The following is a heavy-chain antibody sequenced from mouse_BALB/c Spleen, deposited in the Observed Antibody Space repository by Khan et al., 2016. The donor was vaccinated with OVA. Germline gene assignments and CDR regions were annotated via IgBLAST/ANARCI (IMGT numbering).Heavy chain of an antibody. CDR2: VNPNTDNI. V-gene: IGHV1-26*01. J-gene: IGHJ3*01. D-gene: IGHD2-14*01. Sequence: EVQLQQSGPDLAKPGASVKLSCKASGYSFTLYYMSWVKQSHGKSLEWIGRVNPNTDNINYNQEFKGKAILTVDKSSNTAYMELRSLTSEDSAVYFVARGYDFFASWGQGTLVTVSA. CDR3: ARGYDFFAS. CDR1: GYSFTLYY.